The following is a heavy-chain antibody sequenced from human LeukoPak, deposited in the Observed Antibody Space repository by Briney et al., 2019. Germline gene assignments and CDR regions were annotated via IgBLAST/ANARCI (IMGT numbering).Heavy chain of an antibody. D-gene: IGHD3-10*01. CDR1: GYTFTSYG. CDR2: ISSYNGDT. CDR3: ARANMVRGVGSFFDRNWFDP. Sequence: ASVRVSCKASGYTFTSYGFSWVRQAPGQGLEWMGWISSYNGDTNYAQRVQDRVTMTTDTATSTAYMELRSLRSDDTAVYYCARANMVRGVGSFFDRNWFDPWGQGTLVTVSS. J-gene: IGHJ5*02. V-gene: IGHV1-18*01.